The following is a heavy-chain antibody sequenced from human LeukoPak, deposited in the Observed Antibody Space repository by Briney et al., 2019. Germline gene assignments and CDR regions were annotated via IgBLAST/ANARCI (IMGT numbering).Heavy chain of an antibody. CDR2: ISGSSSST. Sequence: PGGSLRLSCAASGFTLSTYAMSWVRQAPGKGLEWVSAISGSSSSTYYADSVKGRFSISRDNSKNTLYLQMNSLRAEDTAVYYCAKVRMITMIAYDAFDIWGQGTMVTVSS. CDR3: AKVRMITMIAYDAFDI. D-gene: IGHD3-22*01. V-gene: IGHV3-23*01. J-gene: IGHJ3*02. CDR1: GFTLSTYA.